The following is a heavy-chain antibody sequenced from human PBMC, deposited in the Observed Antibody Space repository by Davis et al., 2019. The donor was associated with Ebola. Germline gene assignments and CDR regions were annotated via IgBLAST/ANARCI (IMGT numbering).Heavy chain of an antibody. CDR2: ISHHNGDT. J-gene: IGHJ5*01. CDR3: ARTTKTNIEDSGLGYNSFDS. CDR1: GGSFSAYF. V-gene: IGHV4-34*01. Sequence: MPSETLSLTCAVYGGSFSAYFWSWIRQPPEKGLEWIGEISHHNGDTNYNPSLRSRVAISVDSSKNQFSLEINSVTAADTATYYCARTTKTNIEDSGLGYNSFDSWGQGVLVSVSS. D-gene: IGHD4-17*01.